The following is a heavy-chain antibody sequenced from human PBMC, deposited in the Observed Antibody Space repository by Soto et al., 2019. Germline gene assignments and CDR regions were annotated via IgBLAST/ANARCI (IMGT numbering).Heavy chain of an antibody. CDR2: INAGNGHT. CDR3: ARAGWFAEGYFDF. Sequence: GASLKVSCKASGFTFVMYAIHWVRQAPGQGLEWMAWINAGNGHTTYSQKFQGRVTITRDTSARTVYMELRSLRFEDTATYYCARAGWFAEGYFDFWGQGTPVTVSS. D-gene: IGHD3-10*01. J-gene: IGHJ4*02. V-gene: IGHV1-3*01. CDR1: GFTFVMYA.